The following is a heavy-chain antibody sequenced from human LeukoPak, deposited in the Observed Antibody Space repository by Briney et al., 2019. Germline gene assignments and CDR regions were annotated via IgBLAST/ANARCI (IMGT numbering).Heavy chain of an antibody. D-gene: IGHD3-22*01. V-gene: IGHV4-39*07. CDR2: IYYSGST. CDR1: GGSISSSSYY. J-gene: IGHJ4*02. Sequence: SETLSLTCTVSGGSISSSSYYWGWIRQPPGKGLEWIGSIYYSGSTYYNPSLKSRVTISVDTSKNQFSLKLSSVTAADTAVYYCARANYYDGSGYPYYFDYWGQGTLVTVSS. CDR3: ARANYYDGSGYPYYFDY.